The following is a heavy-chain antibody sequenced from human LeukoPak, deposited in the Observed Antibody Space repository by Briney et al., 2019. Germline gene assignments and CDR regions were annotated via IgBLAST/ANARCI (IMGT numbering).Heavy chain of an antibody. D-gene: IGHD3-22*01. V-gene: IGHV4-39*07. CDR3: ARGIPSYYDSSGEYYFDY. CDR1: GGSISSSSYY. CDR2: IYYSGST. Sequence: PSETLSLTCTVSGGSISSSSYYWGWIRQPPGKGLEWIGSIYYSGSTYYNPSLKSRVTISVDTSKNQFSLKLSSVTAADTAVYYCARGIPSYYDSSGEYYFDYWGQGTLVTVSS. J-gene: IGHJ4*02.